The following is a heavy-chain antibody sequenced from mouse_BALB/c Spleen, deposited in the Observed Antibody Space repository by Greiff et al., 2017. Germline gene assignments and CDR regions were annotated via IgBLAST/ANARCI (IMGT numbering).Heavy chain of an antibody. CDR2: IFPGTGTT. Sequence: QVQLQQSGAELVKPGASVKLSCKTSGYTFTSYWIQWVKQRPGQGLGWIGEIFPGTGTTYYNEKFKGKATLTIDTSSSTAYMQLSSLTSEDSAVYFCARGGLGSSTTDYWGQGTTLTVSS. J-gene: IGHJ2*01. CDR3: ARGGLGSSTTDY. V-gene: IGHV1S132*01. D-gene: IGHD1-1*01. CDR1: GYTFTSYW.